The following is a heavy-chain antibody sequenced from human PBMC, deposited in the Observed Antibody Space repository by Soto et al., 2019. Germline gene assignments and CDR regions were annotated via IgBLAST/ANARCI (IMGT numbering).Heavy chain of an antibody. CDR1: GGTFSSYT. CDR2: IIPILGIA. D-gene: IGHD6-13*01. CDR3: DRDPGLAEAATGCIQH. Sequence: QVQLVQSGAEVKKPGSSVKVSCKASGGTFSSYTISWVRQAPGQGLEWMGRIIPILGIANYAQKFQGRVTITADKYTSTAYMELSSLISEDTAVYYLDRDPGLAEAATGCIQHWGQGTLVTVSS. V-gene: IGHV1-69*08. J-gene: IGHJ1*01.